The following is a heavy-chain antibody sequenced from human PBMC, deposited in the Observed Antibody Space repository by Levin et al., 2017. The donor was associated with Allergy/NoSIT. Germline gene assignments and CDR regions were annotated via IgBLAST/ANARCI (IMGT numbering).Heavy chain of an antibody. V-gene: IGHV3-48*01. CDR1: GFIFKTSD. Sequence: GASVKVSCGASGFIFKTSDMNWVRQAPGKGLEWISFITTTSRTISYADSVKGRFTVSRDNAKNSLYLDMNSLRAEDTAVYYCATDESGDEDFDYWGQGTLVTVSS. CDR3: ATDESGDEDFDY. CDR2: ITTTSRTI. D-gene: IGHD7-27*01. J-gene: IGHJ4*02.